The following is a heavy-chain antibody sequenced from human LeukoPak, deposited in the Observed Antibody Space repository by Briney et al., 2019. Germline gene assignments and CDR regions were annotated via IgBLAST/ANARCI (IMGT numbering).Heavy chain of an antibody. D-gene: IGHD2-15*01. Sequence: SQTLSLTCTVSGASISNSDYYWGWIRQHPGKGLEWIGYVYYSGSTYSNPSLKSRVIISVDTSRNQFSLMMTSMTAADTAVYYCARVGSCSGGGCSFRLFAYWGQGTLVTVSS. V-gene: IGHV4-31*03. CDR3: ARVGSCSGGGCSFRLFAY. J-gene: IGHJ4*02. CDR1: GASISNSDYY. CDR2: VYYSGST.